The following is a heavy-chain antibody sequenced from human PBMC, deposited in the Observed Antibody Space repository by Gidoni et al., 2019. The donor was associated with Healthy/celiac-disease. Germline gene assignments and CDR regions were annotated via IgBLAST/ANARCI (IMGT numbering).Heavy chain of an antibody. CDR2: ISSSSSTI. CDR3: ARDGATGYDILTGYYMEFGIGDY. CDR1: GFTFISYS. V-gene: IGHV3-48*02. J-gene: IGHJ4*02. D-gene: IGHD3-9*01. Sequence: EVQMVESGGGLVQPGGSLRLSCAASGFTFISYSLNWVRQAPGKGLEWVSYISSSSSTIYYADSVKGRFTISRDNAKNSLYLQMNSLRDEDTAVYYCARDGATGYDILTGYYMEFGIGDYWGQGTLVTVSS.